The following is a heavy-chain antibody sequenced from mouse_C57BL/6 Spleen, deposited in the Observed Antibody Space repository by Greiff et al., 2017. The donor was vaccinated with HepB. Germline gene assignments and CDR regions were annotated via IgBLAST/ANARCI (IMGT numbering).Heavy chain of an antibody. J-gene: IGHJ2*01. Sequence: EVQGVESGEGLVKPGGSLKLSCAASGFTFSSYAMSWVRQTPEKRLEWVAYISSGGDYIYYADTVKGRFTISRDNARNTLYLQMSSLKSEDTAMYYCTRGEITTNPFDYWGQGTTLTVSS. CDR1: GFTFSSYA. V-gene: IGHV5-9-1*02. CDR3: TRGEITTNPFDY. D-gene: IGHD1-1*01. CDR2: ISSGGDYI.